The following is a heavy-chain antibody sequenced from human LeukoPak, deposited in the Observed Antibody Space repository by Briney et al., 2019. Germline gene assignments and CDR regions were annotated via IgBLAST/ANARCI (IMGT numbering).Heavy chain of an antibody. J-gene: IGHJ4*02. Sequence: ASVKVSCKASGYTFTSYGISWVRQAPGQGLEWMGWISAYNGNTIYAQKLQGRVTMTTDTSTSTAYMELRSLRSDDTAVYYCARDLFYDSSGYYYTRLQVEYYFDYWGQGTLVTVSS. D-gene: IGHD3-22*01. V-gene: IGHV1-18*01. CDR2: ISAYNGNT. CDR1: GYTFTSYG. CDR3: ARDLFYDSSGYYYTRLQVEYYFDY.